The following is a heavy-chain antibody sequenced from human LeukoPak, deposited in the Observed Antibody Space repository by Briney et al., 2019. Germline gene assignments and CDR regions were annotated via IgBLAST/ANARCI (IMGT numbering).Heavy chain of an antibody. CDR1: GFTFSSYD. CDR3: ARASWGFYDSSGYVSAFDI. CDR2: IGTAGDT. D-gene: IGHD3-22*01. J-gene: IGHJ3*02. Sequence: PGGSLRLSCAASGFTFSSYDMHWVRQATGTGLEWVSAIGTAGDTYYPGSVKGRFTISRENAKNSLYLQMNSLRAGDTAVYYCARASWGFYDSSGYVSAFDIWGQGTMVTVSS. V-gene: IGHV3-13*01.